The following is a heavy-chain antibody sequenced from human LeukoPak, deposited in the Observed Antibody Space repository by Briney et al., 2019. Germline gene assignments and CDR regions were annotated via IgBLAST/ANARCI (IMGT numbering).Heavy chain of an antibody. V-gene: IGHV1-2*02. CDR3: GRLAYCGGDCYPGSLGAFDI. CDR2: INPKSGGT. D-gene: IGHD2-21*02. J-gene: IGHJ3*02. Sequence: ASVKVSCKASGYTFTAYYMHWVRQAPGQGLEWMGWINPKSGGTNYAQKFQGRVTMTRDTSITTAYMELSRLRSDDTAVYYCGRLAYCGGDCYPGSLGAFDIWGQGTMVTVSS. CDR1: GYTFTAYY.